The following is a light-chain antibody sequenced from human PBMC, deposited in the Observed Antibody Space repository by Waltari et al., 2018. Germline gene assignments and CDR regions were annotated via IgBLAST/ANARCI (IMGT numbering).Light chain of an antibody. J-gene: IGKJ4*01. V-gene: IGKV1-39*01. CDR2: AAS. Sequence: DIQMTQSPSSLSASVGDRVTITCRASQSSSSYLNWYQQKPGKAPKLLISAASSLQSWVPSTFSGSGSGTDLTLTISSLQPEDFATYYCQQSYSTPLTFGGGTKVEIK. CDR3: QQSYSTPLT. CDR1: QSSSSY.